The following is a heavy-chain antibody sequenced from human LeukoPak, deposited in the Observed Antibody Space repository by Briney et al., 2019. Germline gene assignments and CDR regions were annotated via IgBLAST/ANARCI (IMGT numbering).Heavy chain of an antibody. CDR1: GFTFSSFW. D-gene: IGHD4-17*01. J-gene: IGHJ4*02. V-gene: IGHV3-74*01. Sequence: GGSLRLSCTASGFTFSSFWMHWVRQAPGKGPVWVSRIDSDGSSTTYADSVKGRFTISRDNARNTLYLQMNSLRAEDTAVYYCARDNYGAYDYWGQGTLVTVSS. CDR2: IDSDGSST. CDR3: ARDNYGAYDY.